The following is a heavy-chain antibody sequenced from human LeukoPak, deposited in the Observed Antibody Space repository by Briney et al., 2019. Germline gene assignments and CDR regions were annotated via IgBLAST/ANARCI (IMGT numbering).Heavy chain of an antibody. V-gene: IGHV4-34*01. Sequence: SETLSLTCAVYGGSFSGYYWSWIRQPPGKGLEWIGEINHSGSTNYNPSLKSRVTISVDTSKNQFSLKLSSVTAADTAVYYCARGRGSLATPDPYYFDYWGQGTLVTVSS. D-gene: IGHD5-24*01. J-gene: IGHJ4*02. CDR1: GGSFSGYY. CDR3: ARGRGSLATPDPYYFDY. CDR2: INHSGST.